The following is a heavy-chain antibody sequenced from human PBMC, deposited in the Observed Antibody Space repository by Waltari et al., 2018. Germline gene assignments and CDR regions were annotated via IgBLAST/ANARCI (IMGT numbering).Heavy chain of an antibody. V-gene: IGHV4-61*02. CDR1: GGSISSGSYY. CDR2: IYTSGTT. D-gene: IGHD2-21*02. CDR3: ARVTASNNYYYYYMDV. J-gene: IGHJ6*03. Sequence: QVQLQESGPGLVKPSQTLSLTCTVSGGSISSGSYYWSWIRQPAGKGLEWIGRIYTSGTTNYTPSLKSRVTISVDTSKNQFSLKLSSVTAADTAVYYCARVTASNNYYYYYMDVWGKGTTVTVSS.